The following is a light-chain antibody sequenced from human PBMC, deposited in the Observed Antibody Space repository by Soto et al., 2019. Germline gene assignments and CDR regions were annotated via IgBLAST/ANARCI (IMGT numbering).Light chain of an antibody. J-gene: IGKJ4*01. V-gene: IGKV1-33*01. Sequence: DIPMTQSPASLSASVGDRVTITCQASQDIRKYLNWFQQRPGKAPKLLIYDASNLETGVPSRFSGSGSGTHFTLTISSLQPEDFATYYCQQFESLPTFGGGTSVDIK. CDR2: DAS. CDR3: QQFESLPT. CDR1: QDIRKY.